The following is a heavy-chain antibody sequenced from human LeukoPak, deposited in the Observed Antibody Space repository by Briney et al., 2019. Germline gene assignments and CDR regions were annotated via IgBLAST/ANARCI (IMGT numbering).Heavy chain of an antibody. J-gene: IGHJ4*02. CDR1: GGSISSSPYY. CDR2: IYYSKNT. Sequence: PSETLSLTCTVSGGSISSSPYYWGWIRQPPGKGLEWIGSIYYSKNTYYNPSLKSRVTISADTSKNQFSLTLGSVSATDTAVYYCVSPRGFSYGYFDYWGQGTLVTVSS. D-gene: IGHD5-18*01. CDR3: VSPRGFSYGYFDY. V-gene: IGHV4-39*01.